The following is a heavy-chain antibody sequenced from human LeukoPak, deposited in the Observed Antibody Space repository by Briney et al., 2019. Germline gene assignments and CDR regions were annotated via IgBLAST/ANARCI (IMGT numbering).Heavy chain of an antibody. CDR2: INPNSRGT. CDR1: GYTFTGYY. J-gene: IGHJ4*02. V-gene: IGHV1-2*02. Sequence: ASVKVSCTASGYTFTGYYMHWGRQAPGQGLEWRGWINPNSRGTNYTQKFQGRVTMTRDTSISTAYMELSRLRSDETAVYYCARDFRYCSSTSCYGDYYFDYWGQGTLVTVSS. D-gene: IGHD2-2*01. CDR3: ARDFRYCSSTSCYGDYYFDY.